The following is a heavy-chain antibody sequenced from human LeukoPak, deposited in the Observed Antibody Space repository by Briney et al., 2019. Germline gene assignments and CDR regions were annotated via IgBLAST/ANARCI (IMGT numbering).Heavy chain of an antibody. CDR1: GYTFTGYY. CDR3: ARDNTELMWIQPYFDY. D-gene: IGHD5-18*01. Sequence: ASVKVSCKASGYTFTGYYKHWVRQAPGQGLEWMGWINPNSGGTNYAQKFQGRVTMTRDTSISTAYMELSRLRSDDTAVYYCARDNTELMWIQPYFDYWGQGTLVTVSS. V-gene: IGHV1-2*02. J-gene: IGHJ4*02. CDR2: INPNSGGT.